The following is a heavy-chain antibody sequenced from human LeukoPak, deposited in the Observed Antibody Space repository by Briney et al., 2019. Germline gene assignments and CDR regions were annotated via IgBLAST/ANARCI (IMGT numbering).Heavy chain of an antibody. CDR2: ISGSGGST. CDR3: AKGAFDSSGHFGDAFDM. CDR1: GFTFSSYG. D-gene: IGHD3-22*01. J-gene: IGHJ3*02. V-gene: IGHV3-23*01. Sequence: PGGSLRLSCAASGFTFSSYGMSWVRQAPGKGLEWVSSISGSGGSTYFADSVKGRFTISRDNTKNTLYLQMNSLGAEDTAVYYCAKGAFDSSGHFGDAFDMWGRGTMVTVSS.